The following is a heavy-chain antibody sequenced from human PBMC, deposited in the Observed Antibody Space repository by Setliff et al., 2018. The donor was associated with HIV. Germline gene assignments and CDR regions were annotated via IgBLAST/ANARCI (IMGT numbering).Heavy chain of an antibody. Sequence: GGSLRLSCAASGFTFSSYSMNWVRQAPGKGLEWVSSISSSSSYIYYADSVKGRFTISRDNAKNSLYLQMNSLRAEDTAVYYCARGGLRGCYLLTCGMDVWGQGTTVTVSS. V-gene: IGHV3-21*01. CDR2: ISSSSSYI. D-gene: IGHD2-15*01. CDR3: ARGGLRGCYLLTCGMDV. CDR1: GFTFSSYS. J-gene: IGHJ6*02.